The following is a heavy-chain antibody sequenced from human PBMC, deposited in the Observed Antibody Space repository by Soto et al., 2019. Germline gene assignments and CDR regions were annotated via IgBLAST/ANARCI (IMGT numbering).Heavy chain of an antibody. CDR2: MNPNSGNT. Sequence: ASVKVSCKASGYTFTSYDINWVRQATGQGLEWMGWMNPNSGNTGYAQKFQGGVTMTRNTSISTAYMELSSLRSEDTAVYYCATGGELLPYYYYYGMDVWGQGTTVTVSS. D-gene: IGHD1-26*01. J-gene: IGHJ6*02. CDR3: ATGGELLPYYYYYGMDV. V-gene: IGHV1-8*01. CDR1: GYTFTSYD.